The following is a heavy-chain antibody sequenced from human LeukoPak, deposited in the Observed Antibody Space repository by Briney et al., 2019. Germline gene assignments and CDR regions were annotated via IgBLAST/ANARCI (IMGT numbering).Heavy chain of an antibody. CDR3: ARAVVVAATLRGMDV. Sequence: SVKVPCKASGGTFSSYAISWVRQAPGQGLEWMGGIIPIFGTANYAQKFQGRVTITADESTSTAYMELSSLRSEDTAVYYCARAVVVAATLRGMDVWGKGTTVTVSS. V-gene: IGHV1-69*01. CDR2: IIPIFGTA. D-gene: IGHD2-15*01. CDR1: GGTFSSYA. J-gene: IGHJ6*04.